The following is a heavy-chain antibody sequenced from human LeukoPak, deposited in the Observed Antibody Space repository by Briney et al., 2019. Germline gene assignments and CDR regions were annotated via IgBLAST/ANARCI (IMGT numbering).Heavy chain of an antibody. CDR3: AREDTAKEGYNWFDP. CDR1: GFTFSSYS. D-gene: IGHD5-18*01. J-gene: IGHJ5*02. V-gene: IGHV3-48*04. Sequence: PGGSLRLSCAASGFTFSSYSMNWVRQAPGKGLEWVSYISSSSRTIYYADSVKGRFTISRDNAKNSLYLQMNSLRAEDTAVYYCAREDTAKEGYNWFDPWGQGTLVTVSS. CDR2: ISSSSRTI.